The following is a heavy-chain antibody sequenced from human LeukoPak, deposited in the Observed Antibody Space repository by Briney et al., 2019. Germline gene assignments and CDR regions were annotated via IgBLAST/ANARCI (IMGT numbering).Heavy chain of an antibody. J-gene: IGHJ4*02. Sequence: PGGSLRLSCAASGFTFSREWMHWVRQTPGKGLVWVSYISSDGSNTNYADSVKGRFTISRDNAKNSLYLQMDSLRAEDTAVYYCARDTGHPIMYWGQGTLVTVSS. CDR2: ISSDGSNT. CDR3: ARDTGHPIMY. CDR1: GFTFSREW. D-gene: IGHD1-14*01. V-gene: IGHV3-74*01.